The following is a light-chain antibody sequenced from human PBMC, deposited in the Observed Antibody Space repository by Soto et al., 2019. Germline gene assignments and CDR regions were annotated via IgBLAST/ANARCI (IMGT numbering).Light chain of an antibody. CDR3: QHYQSGHPIT. CDR1: QSITSS. V-gene: IGKV3-15*01. Sequence: EIVMTQSPATLSVSPGERATLSCRASQSITSSLAWYQQKPGQAPRLLIYGASTRATGIPARFSGSGSGTEFTLTISRLEPEDFALYYCQHYQSGHPITFGQGTRLEIK. J-gene: IGKJ5*01. CDR2: GAS.